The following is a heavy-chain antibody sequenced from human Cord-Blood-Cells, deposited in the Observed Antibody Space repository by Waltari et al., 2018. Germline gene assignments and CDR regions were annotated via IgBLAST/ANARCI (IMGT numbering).Heavy chain of an antibody. CDR2: LHPNGVGI. D-gene: IGHD1-26*01. J-gene: IGHJ3*02. CDR1: AYTFTASY. Sequence: QVQLVQSGAEVTNPGASVKVSCRASAYTFTASYMNWVRQAPGPGLEWMGWLHPNGVGIDYAQKFQGKVTMTRDTSISTAYMGLSRRRSDDTAGYYCAGRSGAVTEGGAFDIWGQGTMVTVSS. CDR3: AGRSGAVTEGGAFDI. V-gene: IGHV1-2*02.